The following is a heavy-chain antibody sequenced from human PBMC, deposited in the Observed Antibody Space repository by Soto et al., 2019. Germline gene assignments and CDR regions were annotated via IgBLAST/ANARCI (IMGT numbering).Heavy chain of an antibody. J-gene: IGHJ4*02. Sequence: EVQLVESGEGLVQPGGSLRLSCAASGFTFSSYNIHWIRQAPGKGLEFVSAISRSGVRTYYADSVKGRFTITRDNSKNTVWLQMGSLRAEDSAVYYCARARCSSGQCYYFDYWGRGALVSVSS. CDR1: GFTFSSYN. CDR2: ISRSGVRT. CDR3: ARARCSSGQCYYFDY. D-gene: IGHD2-15*01. V-gene: IGHV3-64*02.